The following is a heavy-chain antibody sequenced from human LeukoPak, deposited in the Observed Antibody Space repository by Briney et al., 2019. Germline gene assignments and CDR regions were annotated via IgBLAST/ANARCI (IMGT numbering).Heavy chain of an antibody. CDR2: IKLDGSEK. CDR3: AGGGGLDV. CDR1: GFTFGKYW. Sequence: GGSLRLSCVASGFTFGKYWMSWVPQAPGKGLEWVANIKLDGSEKRYVDSVKGRFTISRDNTKSSLYLQMGNLRAEDTAVYFCAGGGGLDVWGQGATVTVSS. V-gene: IGHV3-7*03. D-gene: IGHD3-16*01. J-gene: IGHJ6*02.